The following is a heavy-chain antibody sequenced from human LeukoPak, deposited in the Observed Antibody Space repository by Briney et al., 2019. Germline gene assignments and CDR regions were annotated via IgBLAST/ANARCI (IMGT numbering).Heavy chain of an antibody. CDR3: AKVAAAGIITYYYYYYMDV. Sequence: GGSLRLSCAASGFTFSSYGMHWVRQAPGKGLEWVAVIWYEGSNKYYADSVKGRFTISRDNSKNTLYPQMNSLRAEDTAVYYCAKVAAAGIITYYYYYYMDVWGKGTTVTVSS. CDR2: IWYEGSNK. CDR1: GFTFSSYG. V-gene: IGHV3-33*06. J-gene: IGHJ6*03. D-gene: IGHD6-13*01.